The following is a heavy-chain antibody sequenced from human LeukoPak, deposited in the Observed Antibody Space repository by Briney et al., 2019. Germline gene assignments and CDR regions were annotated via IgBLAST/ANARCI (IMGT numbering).Heavy chain of an antibody. V-gene: IGHV1-2*04. CDR1: GYTFTGYY. CDR2: INPNSGAT. D-gene: IGHD5-12*01. J-gene: IGHJ4*02. Sequence: GASVKVSCKASGYTFTGYYMHWVRQAPGQGPEWMGWINPNSGATNYAQKFQGWVTMTRDTSISTAYMDLSMRSVDTAVYYCARGGADLGYSGYEKPNFDYWGQGTLVTVSS. CDR3: ARGGADLGYSGYEKPNFDY.